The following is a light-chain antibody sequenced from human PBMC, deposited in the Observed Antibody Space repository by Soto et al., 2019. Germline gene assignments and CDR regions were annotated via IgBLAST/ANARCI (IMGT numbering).Light chain of an antibody. J-gene: IGLJ1*01. CDR2: SNN. Sequence: QSVLTQPPSASGTPGQRVTIYCSGSSSNIGSNTVNWYQQLPGTAPKLLIYSNNQRPSGVPDRFSGSKSGTSASLAISGLQSEDEAYYYCAAWDDSLNGPNYVFGTGTKLTVL. CDR1: SSNIGSNT. V-gene: IGLV1-44*01. CDR3: AAWDDSLNGPNYV.